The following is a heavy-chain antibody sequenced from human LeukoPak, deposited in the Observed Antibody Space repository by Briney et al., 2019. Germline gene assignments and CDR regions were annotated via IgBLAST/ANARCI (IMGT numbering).Heavy chain of an antibody. CDR1: GVTFYDYR. V-gene: IGHV3-20*04. CDR2: INWNGGST. Sequence: GGSLRLSCAASGVTFYDYRMSWVRQAPAKGLEWDSGINWNGGSTGSADSVKGRFTISRDNAKNSLYLQMNSRRTEDTASYYCARGRYESSGYHQYYFDYWGPGTLVTVSS. D-gene: IGHD3-22*01. J-gene: IGHJ4*02. CDR3: ARGRYESSGYHQYYFDY.